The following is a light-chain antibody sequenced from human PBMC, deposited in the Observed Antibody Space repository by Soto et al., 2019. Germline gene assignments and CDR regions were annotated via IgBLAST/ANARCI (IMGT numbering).Light chain of an antibody. Sequence: DIEMTQSPSSLSASVGDRLTITCRASQTIGKNLNWYQQEPGKAPKLLLYAASTLQSGVPSRFIGSGSGTDFTLTISGLQSEDFAIYFCQQTYNSSPYTFGQGTRLEIK. CDR1: QTIGKN. V-gene: IGKV1-39*01. CDR2: AAS. CDR3: QQTYNSSPYT. J-gene: IGKJ5*01.